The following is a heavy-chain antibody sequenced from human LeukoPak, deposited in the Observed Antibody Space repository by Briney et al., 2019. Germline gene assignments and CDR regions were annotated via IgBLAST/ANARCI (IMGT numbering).Heavy chain of an antibody. D-gene: IGHD6-19*01. CDR1: GGSISSYY. CDR3: ARADNSGSIDY. Sequence: SETLSLTCTVPGGSISSYYWSWIRQPPGKGLEWIGYIYYSGSTNYNPSLKSRVTISVDTSKNQFSLKLSSVTAADTAVYYCARADNSGSIDYWGQGTLVTVSS. CDR2: IYYSGST. J-gene: IGHJ4*02. V-gene: IGHV4-59*01.